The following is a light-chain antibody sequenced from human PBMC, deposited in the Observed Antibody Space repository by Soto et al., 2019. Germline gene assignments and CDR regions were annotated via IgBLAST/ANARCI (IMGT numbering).Light chain of an antibody. CDR1: TSDVGFSNY. V-gene: IGLV2-14*01. CDR3: SALSRSDTDV. J-gene: IGLJ1*01. CDR2: EVS. Sequence: QSALTQPASVSGSPGQSITISCTGTTSDVGFSNYVFWFQQHPGKAPKLMISEVSNRPSGVSDRFSGSKSGNTALLTISGLQPEDESDYYCSALSRSDTDVFGTGTKLTVL.